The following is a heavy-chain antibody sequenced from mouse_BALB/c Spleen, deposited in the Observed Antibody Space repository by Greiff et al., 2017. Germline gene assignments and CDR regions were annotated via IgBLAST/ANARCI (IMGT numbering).Heavy chain of an antibody. V-gene: IGHV1S34*01. Sequence: LVKTGASVKISCKASGYSFTGYYMHWVKQSHGKSLEWIGYISCYNGATSYNQKFKGKATFTVDTSSSTAYMQFNSLTSEDSAVYYCARMKGYYGYDYAMDYWGQGTSVTVSS. J-gene: IGHJ4*01. D-gene: IGHD2-2*01. CDR1: GYSFTGYY. CDR3: ARMKGYYGYDYAMDY. CDR2: ISCYNGAT.